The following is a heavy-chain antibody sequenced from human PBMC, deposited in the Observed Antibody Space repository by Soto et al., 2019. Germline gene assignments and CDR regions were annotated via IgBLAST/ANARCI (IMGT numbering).Heavy chain of an antibody. CDR2: IWYDGSNK. Sequence: GGSLRLSCAASGFTFSSYGMHWVRQAPGKGLEWVAVIWYDGSNKYYADSVKGRFTISRDNSKNTLYLQMNSLRAEDTAVYYCARDRDDYIWGSYRLGSHDAFDIWGQGTMVTVSS. V-gene: IGHV3-33*01. CDR1: GFTFSSYG. CDR3: ARDRDDYIWGSYRLGSHDAFDI. D-gene: IGHD3-16*02. J-gene: IGHJ3*02.